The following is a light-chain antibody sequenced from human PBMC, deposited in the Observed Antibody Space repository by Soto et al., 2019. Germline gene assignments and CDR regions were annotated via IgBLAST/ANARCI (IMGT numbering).Light chain of an antibody. V-gene: IGLV2-14*01. CDR3: SSYTTTSTPP. CDR1: SSDVGGYNY. Sequence: QSVLTQPASVSGSPGQSITISCTGTSSDVGGYNYVSWYQQHPGKAPKLMIYDVSNRPSGVSNRFSGSKSGNTASLTISGLQAEDEAEYYCSSYTTTSTPPFGGGTKLTVL. CDR2: DVS. J-gene: IGLJ2*01.